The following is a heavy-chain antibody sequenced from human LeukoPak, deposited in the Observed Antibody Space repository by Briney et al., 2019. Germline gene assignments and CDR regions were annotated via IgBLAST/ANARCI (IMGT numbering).Heavy chain of an antibody. V-gene: IGHV1-24*01. D-gene: IGHD1-26*01. J-gene: IGHJ3*02. CDR1: GYTLTELS. Sequence: ASVKVSCKVSGYTLTELSMHWVRQAPGKGLEWMGGFDPEDGETIYAQKFQGRVTMTEDTSTDTAYMELSSLRSEDTAVYYCATDLGGSYPGAFAIWGQGTMVTVSS. CDR3: ATDLGGSYPGAFAI. CDR2: FDPEDGET.